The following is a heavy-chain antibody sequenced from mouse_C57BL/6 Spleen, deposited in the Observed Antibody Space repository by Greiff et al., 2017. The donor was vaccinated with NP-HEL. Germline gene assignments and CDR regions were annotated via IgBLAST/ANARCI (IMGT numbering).Heavy chain of an antibody. CDR1: GFTFSSYA. Sequence: EVKLVESGGGLVKPGGSLKLSCAASGFTFSSYAMSWVRQTPEKRLAWVATISDGGSYTYYPDHVQGRFTISRDNAKNNLYLQMSHLKSEDTAMYYCARDQSNYVFDYWGQGTTLTVSS. J-gene: IGHJ2*01. CDR3: ARDQSNYVFDY. V-gene: IGHV5-4*01. D-gene: IGHD2-5*01. CDR2: ISDGGSYT.